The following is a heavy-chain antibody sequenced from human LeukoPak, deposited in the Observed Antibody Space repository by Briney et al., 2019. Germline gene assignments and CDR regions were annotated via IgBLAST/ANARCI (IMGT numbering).Heavy chain of an antibody. J-gene: IGHJ6*03. D-gene: IGHD2-2*01. CDR1: GGSVRSADYY. CDR2: INYSGIT. CDR3: ARRRRVPAANYYMDV. Sequence: SETLSLPFSVSGGSVRSADYYWSWIRPSPGKGLDWIGYINYSGITYYNPSLKSRVTISVDTSKNQFSLKLSSVTAADTAVYYCARRRRVPAANYYMDVWGKGTTVTVSS. V-gene: IGHV4-30-4*01.